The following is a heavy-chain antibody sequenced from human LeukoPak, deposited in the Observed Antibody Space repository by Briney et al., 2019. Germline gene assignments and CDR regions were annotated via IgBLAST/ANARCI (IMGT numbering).Heavy chain of an antibody. CDR2: IKSKTDGGTT. D-gene: IGHD3-3*01. J-gene: IGHJ4*02. CDR3: TTRGWSFSIFGF. Sequence: GGSLRLSCAASGFTFSDAWMSWVRQAPGKGLEWVGRIKSKTDGGTTDYAAPVKGRFTISRDDSKNTLYLQMNSLKTEDTAVFYCTTRGWSFSIFGFWGQGTLVTVFS. CDR1: GFTFSDAW. V-gene: IGHV3-15*01.